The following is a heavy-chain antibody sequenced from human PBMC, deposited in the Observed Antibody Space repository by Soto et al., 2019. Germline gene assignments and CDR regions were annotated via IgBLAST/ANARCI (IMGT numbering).Heavy chain of an antibody. CDR3: ARVIAARPDYYYYMDV. CDR1: GGTFSSYT. V-gene: IGHV1-69*02. D-gene: IGHD6-6*01. Sequence: QVPLVQSGAEVKKPGSSVKVSCKASGGTFSSYTISWVRQAPGQGLEWMGRIIPILGIANYAQKFQGRVTITADKSTSTAYMELSSLRSEDTAVYYCARVIAARPDYYYYMDVWGKGTTVTVSS. J-gene: IGHJ6*03. CDR2: IIPILGIA.